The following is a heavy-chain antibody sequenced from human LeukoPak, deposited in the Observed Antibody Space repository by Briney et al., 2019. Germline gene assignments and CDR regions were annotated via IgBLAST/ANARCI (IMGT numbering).Heavy chain of an antibody. D-gene: IGHD3-10*01. J-gene: IGHJ4*02. V-gene: IGHV4-39*07. Sequence: SETLSLTCTVSGGSITSSSYYWGWIRQPPGKGLEWIGSIYYGGNTYYNPSLKSRVTMSVDTSKNQFSLKLTSVTAADTAVYYCARDTYYYGSGTYYFNYWGQGTLVTVSS. CDR2: IYYGGNT. CDR3: ARDTYYYGSGTYYFNY. CDR1: GGSITSSSYY.